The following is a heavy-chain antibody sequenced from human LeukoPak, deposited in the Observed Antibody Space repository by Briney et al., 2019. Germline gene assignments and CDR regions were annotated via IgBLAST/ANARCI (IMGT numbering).Heavy chain of an antibody. D-gene: IGHD6-19*01. Sequence: KPGGSLRLSCAASGFTFSSYEMNWVRQAPGKGLEWVPYISSSGSTIYYADSVRGRFTISRDNAKNSLYLQMNSLRAEDTAVYYCAKVGSSGWFRSHYFDYWGQGTLVTVSS. CDR2: ISSSGSTI. CDR1: GFTFSSYE. CDR3: AKVGSSGWFRSHYFDY. V-gene: IGHV3-48*03. J-gene: IGHJ4*02.